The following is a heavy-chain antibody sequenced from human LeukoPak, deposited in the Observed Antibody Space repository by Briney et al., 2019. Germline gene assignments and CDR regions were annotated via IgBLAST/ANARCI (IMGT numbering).Heavy chain of an antibody. CDR2: IIPTFGTA. Sequence: SVKVSCKASGGTFSSYAISWVRQAPGQGLEWMGGIIPTFGTANYAQKFQGRVTITADKSTSTAYMELSSLRSEDTAVYYCARGGYCSSTSCYSPFDPWGQGTLVTVSS. J-gene: IGHJ5*02. V-gene: IGHV1-69*06. CDR3: ARGGYCSSTSCYSPFDP. D-gene: IGHD2-2*01. CDR1: GGTFSSYA.